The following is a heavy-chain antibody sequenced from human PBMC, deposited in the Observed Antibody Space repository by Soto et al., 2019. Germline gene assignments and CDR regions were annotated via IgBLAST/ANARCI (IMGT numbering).Heavy chain of an antibody. D-gene: IGHD3-9*01. CDR1: GYTFTNYY. Sequence: ASVKVSCTTSGYTFTNYYMHWVRHAPGQGLEWMGIIKCSGGETTYAQRFLGRVTMTSDTSTSTVYMEMKSLKTEDTAVYYCAREPLTDSNILTGSFLWYFDLWGRGTLVTVSS. CDR2: IKCSGGET. J-gene: IGHJ2*01. V-gene: IGHV1-46*03. CDR3: AREPLTDSNILTGSFLWYFDL.